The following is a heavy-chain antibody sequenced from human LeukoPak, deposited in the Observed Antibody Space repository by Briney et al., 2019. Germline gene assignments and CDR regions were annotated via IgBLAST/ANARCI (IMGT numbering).Heavy chain of an antibody. D-gene: IGHD5-18*01. V-gene: IGHV3-48*03. CDR2: ISSSGSTR. Sequence: GGSLRLSCAASGFTFSSYEMNWVRQAPGKGLEWVSYISSSGSTRHYADSVKGRFIISRDNSKNTLYLQMNSLRAEDTAVYYCAKDSGYSYGSFDYWGQGTLVTVSS. J-gene: IGHJ4*02. CDR1: GFTFSSYE. CDR3: AKDSGYSYGSFDY.